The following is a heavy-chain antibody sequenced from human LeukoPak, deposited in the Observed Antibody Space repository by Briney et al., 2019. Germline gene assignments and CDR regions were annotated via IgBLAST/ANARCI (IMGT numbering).Heavy chain of an antibody. V-gene: IGHV3-30*03. CDR2: ISYDGSNK. D-gene: IGHD7-27*01. Sequence: PGRSLRLSCAASGFTFSSYGMHWVRQAPGKGLEWVAVISYDGSNKYYADSVKGRFTISRDNSKNTLYLQMNSLRAEDTAVYYCARAQQLGISDYWGQGTLVTVSS. CDR1: GFTFSSYG. J-gene: IGHJ4*02. CDR3: ARAQQLGISDY.